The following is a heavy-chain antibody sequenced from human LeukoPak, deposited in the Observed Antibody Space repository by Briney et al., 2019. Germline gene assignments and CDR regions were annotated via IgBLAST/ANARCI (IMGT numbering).Heavy chain of an antibody. Sequence: PRGSLRLSCAASGFTFSSYAMHWVRQAPGKGLEWVAVISYDGSNKYYADSVKGRFTISRDNSKNTLYLQMNSLRAEDTAVYYCARVGEHYDILTGYLDYWGQGTLVTVSS. CDR1: GFTFSSYA. D-gene: IGHD3-9*01. J-gene: IGHJ4*02. CDR2: ISYDGSNK. CDR3: ARVGEHYDILTGYLDY. V-gene: IGHV3-30*04.